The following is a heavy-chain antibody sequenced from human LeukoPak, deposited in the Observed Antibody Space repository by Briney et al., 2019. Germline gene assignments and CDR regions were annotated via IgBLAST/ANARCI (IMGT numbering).Heavy chain of an antibody. J-gene: IGHJ6*03. CDR1: GGSISSYY. CDR3: ARDNYDFWSGYFHYYMDV. Sequence: PSETLSLTCTVSGGSISSYYWSWIRQPAGKGLEWIGRIYTSGSTNYNPSLKSRVTMSVDTSKNQFSLKLSSVTAADTAVYYCARDNYDFWSGYFHYYMDVWGKGTTVTVSS. D-gene: IGHD3-3*01. V-gene: IGHV4-4*07. CDR2: IYTSGST.